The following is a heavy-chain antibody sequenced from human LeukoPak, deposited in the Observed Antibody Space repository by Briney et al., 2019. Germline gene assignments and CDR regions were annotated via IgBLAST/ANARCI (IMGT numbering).Heavy chain of an antibody. V-gene: IGHV4-39*01. CDR3: ASLTWITDY. CDR2: IKSSGSP. CDR1: GDSISSSSNW. Sequence: PSETLSLTCTVSGDSISSSSNWWGCIRQPPGKGLEWIGHIKSSGSPNYNPPLKSRVTISVDTSKNQFSLKVSSVTAADTAVYYGASLTWITDYWGQGILVTASS. D-gene: IGHD5-12*01. J-gene: IGHJ4*02.